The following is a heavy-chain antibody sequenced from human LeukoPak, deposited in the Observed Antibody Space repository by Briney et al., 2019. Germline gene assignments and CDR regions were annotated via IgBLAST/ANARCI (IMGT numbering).Heavy chain of an antibody. CDR2: ISGPSSHT. V-gene: IGHV3-23*01. D-gene: IGHD3-16*01. J-gene: IGHJ4*02. Sequence: GGSLRLSCVASGFTSSGFAMIWVRQAPGKGLQWVSAISGPSSHTYYADSVRGRFTISRDNSKNTVFLQMNSLRAEDSAVYYCAKDYAVGSIDYWGQGTLVTVSS. CDR1: GFTSSGFA. CDR3: AKDYAVGSIDY.